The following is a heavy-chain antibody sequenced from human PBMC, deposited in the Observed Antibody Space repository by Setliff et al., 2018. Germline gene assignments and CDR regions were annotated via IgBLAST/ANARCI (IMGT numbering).Heavy chain of an antibody. CDR2: ISGYKSNP. Sequence: ASVKVSCKTSGYNFRNYGISWVRQVPGQGLEWMGWISGYKSNPNYLQMMQGRLTMTTDTSTSTAYMELRSLRSDDTAIYYCARVSLPAAIVRFDSWGQGTLVTVSS. V-gene: IGHV1-18*04. CDR1: GYNFRNYG. J-gene: IGHJ4*02. CDR3: ARVSLPAAIVRFDS. D-gene: IGHD2-2*01.